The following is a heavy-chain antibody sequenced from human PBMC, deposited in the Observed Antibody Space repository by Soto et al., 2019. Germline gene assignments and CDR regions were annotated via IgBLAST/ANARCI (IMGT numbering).Heavy chain of an antibody. D-gene: IGHD1-1*01. J-gene: IGHJ4*02. CDR1: GYSFSSYW. V-gene: IGHV5-51*01. CDR2: IYPVNSDT. Sequence: VPSQKISCKGCGYSFSSYWSGWVRQMPGKGLKWMGIIYPVNSDTRYSPSFQGQVTISADKSISTAYLQWSSLKASDTAMYYCARQGWNDAYFDYWGQGTLVTVSS. CDR3: ARQGWNDAYFDY.